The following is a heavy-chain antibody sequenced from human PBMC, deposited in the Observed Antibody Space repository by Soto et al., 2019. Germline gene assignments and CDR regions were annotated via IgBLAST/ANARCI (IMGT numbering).Heavy chain of an antibody. Sequence: QVQLVESGGGVVQPGRSLSLSCAASGFIFSDYAMHWVRQAPGKGPEWVAVISYGGDNKYYADSVRGRFAISRDNLKNTLDLQMNSLNPEDTSVYHCAKARHSTSWYGLEADLWGQGTLVTVSS. CDR1: GFIFSDYA. D-gene: IGHD6-13*01. J-gene: IGHJ4*02. CDR3: AKARHSTSWYGLEADL. V-gene: IGHV3-30*09. CDR2: ISYGGDNK.